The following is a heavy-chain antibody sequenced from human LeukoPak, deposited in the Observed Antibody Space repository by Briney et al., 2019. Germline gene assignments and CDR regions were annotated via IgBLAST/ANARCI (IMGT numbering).Heavy chain of an antibody. V-gene: IGHV4-39*07. Sequence: SETLSLTCTVSGGSISSSSYYWGWIRQPPGKGLEWIGSIYYSGSTYYNPSLKSRVTISVDTSKNQFSLKLSSVTAADTAVYYCARAPSWELPPGLDWGQGTLVTVSS. CDR1: GGSISSSSYY. D-gene: IGHD1-26*01. CDR2: IYYSGST. CDR3: ARAPSWELPPGLD. J-gene: IGHJ4*02.